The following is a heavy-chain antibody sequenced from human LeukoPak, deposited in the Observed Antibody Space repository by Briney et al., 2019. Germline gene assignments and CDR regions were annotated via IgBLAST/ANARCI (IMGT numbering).Heavy chain of an antibody. CDR2: IKQDGSEK. D-gene: IGHD6-19*01. CDR1: GXTFSSYW. CDR3: ARAGFGSGWHYFDY. Sequence: QPGGSLRLSCAASGXTFSSYWVSWVRQAPGKGLEWVANIKQDGSEKYYVDSVKGRFTISRDNAKNSLYLQMNSLRAEDTAVYYCARAGFGSGWHYFDYWGRGILVSVSS. J-gene: IGHJ4*01. V-gene: IGHV3-7*05.